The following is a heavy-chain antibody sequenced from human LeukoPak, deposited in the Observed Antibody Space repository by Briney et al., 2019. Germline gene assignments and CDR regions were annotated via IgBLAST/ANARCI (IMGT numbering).Heavy chain of an antibody. J-gene: IGHJ4*02. V-gene: IGHV3-48*03. CDR1: GFTFSSFE. CDR3: ARGFRHTAMFLDY. Sequence: PGGSLRLSCAASGFTFSSFEMNWVRQARGGGLEGISCICGGGSPIYYVDCVRGGFTISRDNANNSLYLEMNSLTAEDTAVYYCARGFRHTAMFLDYWGQGTPVTVSS. CDR2: ICGGGSPI. D-gene: IGHD5-18*01.